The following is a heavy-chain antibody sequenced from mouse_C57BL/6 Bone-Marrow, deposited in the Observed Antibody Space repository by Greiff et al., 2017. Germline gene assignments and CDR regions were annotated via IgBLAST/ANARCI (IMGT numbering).Heavy chain of an antibody. CDR3: DYQGSSESYDMDV. J-gene: IGHJ4*01. Sequence: VQLQQPGAELVKPGSSVKLSCKASGYTFTSYWMHWVKQRPIQGLEWIGSIDPSDSETNYNQKFKDKATLTVDTSSSTAYMQLSSLTSEDSAVYDCDYQGSSESYDMDVWGQGTAVTVSS. V-gene: IGHV1-52*01. CDR1: GYTFTSYW. CDR2: IDPSDSET. D-gene: IGHD1-1*01.